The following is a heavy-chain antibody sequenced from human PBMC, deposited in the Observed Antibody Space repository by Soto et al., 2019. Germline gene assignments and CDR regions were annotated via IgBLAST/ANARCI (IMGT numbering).Heavy chain of an antibody. CDR2: ISYDGSNK. Sequence: QVQLVESGGGVVQPGRSLRLSCAASGFPFSSYAMYWVRQAPGKGLEWVAVISYDGSNKYYADSVKGRFTISRDNSKNMLRRQMKGVRAEARGVYYWAGKSVGATLDWGQGPLVTVSS. J-gene: IGHJ4*02. CDR3: AGKSVGATLD. D-gene: IGHD1-26*01. V-gene: IGHV3-30-3*01. CDR1: GFPFSSYA.